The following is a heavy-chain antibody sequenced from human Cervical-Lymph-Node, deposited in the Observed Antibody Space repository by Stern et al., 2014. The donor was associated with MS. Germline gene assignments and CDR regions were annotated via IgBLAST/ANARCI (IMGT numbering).Heavy chain of an antibody. V-gene: IGHV4-31*03. CDR1: GGSISSGGYY. D-gene: IGHD6-6*01. J-gene: IGHJ4*02. Sequence: QVQLQESCPGLVKPSQTLSLTCTVSGGSISSGGYYWSWIRQHPGKGLEWIGYIYYSGSTYYNPSLKSRVTISVDTSKNQFSLKLSSVTAADTAVYYCARDTATSSSYGFDYWGQGTLVTVSS. CDR2: IYYSGST. CDR3: ARDTATSSSYGFDY.